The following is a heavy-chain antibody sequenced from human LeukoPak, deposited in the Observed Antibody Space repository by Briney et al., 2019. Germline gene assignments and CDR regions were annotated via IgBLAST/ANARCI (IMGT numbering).Heavy chain of an antibody. V-gene: IGHV3-30*18. CDR2: ISYDGSNK. D-gene: IGHD3-16*01. CDR1: GFTFSSYG. Sequence: GGSLRLSCAASGFTFSSYGMHWVRQAPGKGLEWVAVISYDGSNKFYADSVKGRFTIFRDNSKNTLYLQTDSLRAEDTALYYCAKDRWGSGYYFDYWGQGTLVTVSS. CDR3: AKDRWGSGYYFDY. J-gene: IGHJ4*02.